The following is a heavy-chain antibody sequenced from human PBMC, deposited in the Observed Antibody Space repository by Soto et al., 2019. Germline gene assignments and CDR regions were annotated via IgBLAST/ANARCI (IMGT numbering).Heavy chain of an antibody. Sequence: ASETLSLTCTVSDASMKSSGQYWGWIRQPPGKALEWIGSVSDSGSTYYNLSLKSRVTISVDKSKNQFSLTLTSVTAADTAVYFCARGTQQLAREQQPLDPWGQGTLVTVSS. CDR2: VSDSGST. D-gene: IGHD6-13*01. V-gene: IGHV4-39*01. J-gene: IGHJ5*02. CDR1: DASMKSSGQY. CDR3: ARGTQQLAREQQPLDP.